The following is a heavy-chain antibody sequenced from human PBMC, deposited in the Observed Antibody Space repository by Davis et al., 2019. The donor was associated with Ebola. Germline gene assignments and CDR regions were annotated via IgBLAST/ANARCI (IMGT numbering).Heavy chain of an antibody. Sequence: PSETLSLTCPVSGCPISRYYWSWIRQPPGKGLEWIGYIYYSGSTNYNPSLKSRVTISVDTSKNQFSLKLSSVTAADTAVYYCARDKERGGVAATIHGMDVWGKGTTVTVSS. D-gene: IGHD2-15*01. V-gene: IGHV4-59*01. CDR2: IYYSGST. J-gene: IGHJ6*04. CDR3: ARDKERGGVAATIHGMDV. CDR1: GCPISRYY.